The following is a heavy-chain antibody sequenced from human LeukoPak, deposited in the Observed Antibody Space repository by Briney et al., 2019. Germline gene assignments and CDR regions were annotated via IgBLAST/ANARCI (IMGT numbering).Heavy chain of an antibody. V-gene: IGHV4-34*01. D-gene: IGHD1-26*01. CDR2: INHSGST. CDR1: GGSFSGYY. Sequence: SETLSLTCAVYGGSFSGYYWSWIRQPPGKGLEWIGEINHSGSTNYNPSLKSRVTISVDTSKNQFSLKLSSVTAADTAVYYCARHSWRRLLGPYYFDYWGQGTLVTVSS. J-gene: IGHJ4*02. CDR3: ARHSWRRLLGPYYFDY.